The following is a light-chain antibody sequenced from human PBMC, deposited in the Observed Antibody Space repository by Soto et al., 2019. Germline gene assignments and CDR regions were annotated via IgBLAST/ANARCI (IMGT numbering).Light chain of an antibody. CDR1: QDISVY. Sequence: DIPMTQSPSSLSASVGDRVTITCRASQDISVYLAWYQQKPGKVPKLLIYSASTLQSGVPSRFSGSGSGTDFTLTSSSLQPADVATYYCQKFNTAPLTFGQGTRLEIK. V-gene: IGKV1-27*01. CDR3: QKFNTAPLT. CDR2: SAS. J-gene: IGKJ5*01.